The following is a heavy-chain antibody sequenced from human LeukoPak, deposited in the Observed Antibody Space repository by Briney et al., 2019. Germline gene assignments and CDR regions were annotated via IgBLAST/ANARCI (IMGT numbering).Heavy chain of an antibody. J-gene: IGHJ6*02. V-gene: IGHV1-69*13. Sequence: SVKVSCKASGGTFSSYAISWVRQAPGQGLEWMGGIIPIFGTANYAQKFQGRVTITADESTSTAYMELSSLRSEDTAVYYCARDPGYSGYDYLLYYYYYGMDVWGQGPTVTVSS. CDR1: GGTFSSYA. CDR3: ARDPGYSGYDYLLYYYYYGMDV. CDR2: IIPIFGTA. D-gene: IGHD5-12*01.